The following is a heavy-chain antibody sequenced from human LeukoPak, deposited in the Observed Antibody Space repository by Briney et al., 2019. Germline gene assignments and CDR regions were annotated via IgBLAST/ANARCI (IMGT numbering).Heavy chain of an antibody. CDR1: GGSMSNYY. J-gene: IGHJ3*02. V-gene: IGHV4-4*07. D-gene: IGHD4-17*01. Sequence: PSETLSLTCTVSGGSMSNYYWSWIRQPAGKGLEWIGRIYSTGSTNYNPSLKSRVTMSVDMSKNQFSLKLNSVTAADTAVYYCTRAMTTVNVFDIWGQGTLVTVSS. CDR3: TRAMTTVNVFDI. CDR2: IYSTGST.